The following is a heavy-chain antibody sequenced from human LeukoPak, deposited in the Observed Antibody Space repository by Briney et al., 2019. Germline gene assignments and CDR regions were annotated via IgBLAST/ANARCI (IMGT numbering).Heavy chain of an antibody. Sequence: GGSLRLSCVVSGSTLSNNGMSWVRQAPGNGLEWVSGISGRGGSTNYADTAKGRFIISRDTSKNTVYLQMNSLRVEDTAVYFCAKRGIVIRAVIIIGFHKEAYYFDYWGQGVLVTVSS. CDR1: GSTLSNNG. J-gene: IGHJ4*02. V-gene: IGHV3-23*01. D-gene: IGHD3-10*01. CDR3: AKRGIVIRAVIIIGFHKEAYYFDY. CDR2: ISGRGGST.